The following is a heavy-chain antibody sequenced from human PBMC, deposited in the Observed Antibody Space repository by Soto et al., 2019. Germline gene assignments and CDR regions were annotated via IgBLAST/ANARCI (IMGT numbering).Heavy chain of an antibody. Sequence: PGESLKISCKGSGYTFTDYWIGWVRQLPGKGLEWMGMIYPGDSDTRYSPSFQGHVTITVDKSTNTAYLRWTTLRASDTAMYYCARRISNFRYYYYARDAGRQGTRVTGAS. CDR1: GYTFTDYW. J-gene: IGHJ6*02. CDR3: ARRISNFRYYYYARDA. V-gene: IGHV5-51*01. CDR2: IYPGDSDT. D-gene: IGHD4-4*01.